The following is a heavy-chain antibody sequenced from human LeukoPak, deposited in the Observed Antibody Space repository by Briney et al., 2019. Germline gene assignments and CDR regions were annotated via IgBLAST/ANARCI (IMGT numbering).Heavy chain of an antibody. D-gene: IGHD4-11*01. V-gene: IGHV1-2*06. Sequence: SVKVSCKASGYTFSDYYIHWVRQAPGAGLQWMGPIYPNRGGADYAQNIQGRVTMTRDTSTNTVYMQLIWLRSDEAAVYYCARASYGNNPTHFDYWGQGTLVTVSS. J-gene: IGHJ4*02. CDR3: ARASYGNNPTHFDY. CDR1: GYTFSDYY. CDR2: IYPNRGGA.